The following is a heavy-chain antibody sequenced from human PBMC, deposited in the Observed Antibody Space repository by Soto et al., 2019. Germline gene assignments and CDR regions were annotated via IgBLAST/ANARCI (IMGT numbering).Heavy chain of an antibody. V-gene: IGHV6-1*01. CDR1: GDSVSSNNVA. CDR3: ARGINSDIEI. D-gene: IGHD1-1*01. CDR2: TYYRSKWYN. Sequence: SQTLSLTCVISGDSVSSNNVAWNWIRQSPSRGLEWLGRTYYRSKWYNNYAVSVKSRTTINADTSKSQFSLQLASVTPEDTAVYYCARGINSDIEIWGQGTMVTVSS. J-gene: IGHJ3*02.